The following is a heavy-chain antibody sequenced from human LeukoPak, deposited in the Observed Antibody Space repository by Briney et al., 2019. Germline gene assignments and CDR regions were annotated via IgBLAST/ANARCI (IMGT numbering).Heavy chain of an antibody. CDR1: GFTFSNYW. CDR2: IHSDSSTT. CDR3: ARAGRLPHPPHYFDS. Sequence: GGSLRLSCAASGFTFSNYWMHWVRHAPGKGLVWVSRIHSDSSTTNYADSVMGRLTISRDNARKSLYLQLNSLRDEDTAVYYCARAGRLPHPPHYFDSWGLGTLLTVSS. D-gene: IGHD6-25*01. J-gene: IGHJ4*02. V-gene: IGHV3-74*01.